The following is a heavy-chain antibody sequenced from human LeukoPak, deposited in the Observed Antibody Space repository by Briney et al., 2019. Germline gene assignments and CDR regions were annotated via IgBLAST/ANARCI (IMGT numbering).Heavy chain of an antibody. J-gene: IGHJ4*02. CDR1: GFTVSSNY. V-gene: IGHV3-66*01. CDR2: IYSGGST. D-gene: IGHD3-22*01. CDR3: ARDPTHYYDSSGYLDY. Sequence: GGSLRLSRAASGFTVSSNYMSWVRQAPGKGLEWVSVIYSGGSTYYADSVKGRFTISRDNSKNTLYLQMNSLRAEDTAVYYCARDPTHYYDSSGYLDYWGQGTLVTVSS.